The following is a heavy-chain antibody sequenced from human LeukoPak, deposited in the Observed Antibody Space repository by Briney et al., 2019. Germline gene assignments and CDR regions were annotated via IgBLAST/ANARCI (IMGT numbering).Heavy chain of an antibody. CDR1: GYSISSGYY. CDR2: IYHSGST. V-gene: IGHV4-38-2*02. CDR3: ARDREVAGTYYFDY. J-gene: IGHJ4*02. D-gene: IGHD6-19*01. Sequence: PSETLSLTGTVSGYSISSGYYWGWIRQPPGKGLEWIGSIYHSGSTYYNPSLKSRVTISVDTSKNQFSLKLSSVTAADTAVYYCARDREVAGTYYFDYWGQGTLVTVSS.